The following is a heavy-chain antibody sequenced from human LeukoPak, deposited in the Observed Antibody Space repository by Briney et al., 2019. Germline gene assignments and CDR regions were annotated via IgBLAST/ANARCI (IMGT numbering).Heavy chain of an antibody. J-gene: IGHJ3*02. Sequence: GGSLRLSCAASGFSFSSFGMSWVRQAPGKGLEWVANIKQDGSEKYYADSVKGRFTISRDNSKNTLYLQMNSLRAEDTAVYYCAKVPRDLFGAFDIWGQGTMVTVSS. CDR2: IKQDGSEK. CDR1: GFSFSSFG. CDR3: AKVPRDLFGAFDI. V-gene: IGHV3-7*01. D-gene: IGHD2-21*02.